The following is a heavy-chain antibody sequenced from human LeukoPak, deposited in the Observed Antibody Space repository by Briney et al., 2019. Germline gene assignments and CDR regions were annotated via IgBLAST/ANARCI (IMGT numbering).Heavy chain of an antibody. CDR1: GFTVSSNY. CDR3: ARGSATWDY. CDR2: IYSGGST. J-gene: IGHJ4*02. Sequence: GGSLGLSCAASGFTVSSNYMSWVRQAPGKGLEWVSVIYSGGSTYYADSVKGRFTISRDNSKNTLYLQMNSLRAEDTAVYYCARGSATWDYWGQGTLVTVSS. D-gene: IGHD5-24*01. V-gene: IGHV3-53*01.